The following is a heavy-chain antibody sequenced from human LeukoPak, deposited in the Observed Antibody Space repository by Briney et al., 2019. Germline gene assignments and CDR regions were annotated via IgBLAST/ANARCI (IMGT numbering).Heavy chain of an antibody. CDR3: AVAGQGYFQH. CDR2: TRSKANSYAT. J-gene: IGHJ1*01. CDR1: GFTFSGSA. Sequence: GGSLRLSCAASGFTFSGSAMHWVRQASGKGLEWVGRTRSKANSYATAYAASVKGRFTISRDDSKNTAYLQMNSLKTEDTAVYYCAVAGQGYFQHWGQGTLVTVSS. D-gene: IGHD6-19*01. V-gene: IGHV3-73*01.